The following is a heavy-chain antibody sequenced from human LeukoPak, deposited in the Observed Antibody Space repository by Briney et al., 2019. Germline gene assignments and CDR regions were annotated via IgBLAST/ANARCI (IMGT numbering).Heavy chain of an antibody. CDR3: AVDKQRTLSFDY. V-gene: IGHV1-2*02. J-gene: IGHJ4*02. D-gene: IGHD3-16*01. CDR2: INPNSGGT. CDR1: GYTFTGYY. Sequence: ASVKVSCKASGYTFTGYYMHLVRQPPGQGREWRGWINPNSGGTNYAQKFQGRVTMTRDTYISTAYMELSRLRSDDTAVYYCAVDKQRTLSFDYWGQGTLVTVSS.